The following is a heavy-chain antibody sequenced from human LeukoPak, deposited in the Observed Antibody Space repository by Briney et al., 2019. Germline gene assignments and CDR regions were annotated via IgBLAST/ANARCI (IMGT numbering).Heavy chain of an antibody. D-gene: IGHD6-19*01. V-gene: IGHV1-69*06. J-gene: IGHJ6*03. Sequence: ASVKVSCTASGGTFSSYAISWVRQAPGQGLEWMGGIIPIFGTANYAQKFQGRVTITADKSTSTAYMELSSLRSEDTAVYYCASYSAVAGSYYYYYYMDVWGKGTTVTVSS. CDR1: GGTFSSYA. CDR3: ASYSAVAGSYYYYYYMDV. CDR2: IIPIFGTA.